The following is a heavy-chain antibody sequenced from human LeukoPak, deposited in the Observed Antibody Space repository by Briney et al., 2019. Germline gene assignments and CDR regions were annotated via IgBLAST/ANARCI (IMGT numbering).Heavy chain of an antibody. Sequence: ASVKVSCKASGYTFTSYAMHWVRQAPGQRLEWMGWINAGNGNTKYSQKFQGRVTITRDTSASTAYMELSSLRSEDTAVYYCARGAPYYYDSSGPFGYWGQGTLVTVSS. J-gene: IGHJ4*02. CDR3: ARGAPYYYDSSGPFGY. V-gene: IGHV1-3*01. CDR1: GYTFTSYA. D-gene: IGHD3-22*01. CDR2: INAGNGNT.